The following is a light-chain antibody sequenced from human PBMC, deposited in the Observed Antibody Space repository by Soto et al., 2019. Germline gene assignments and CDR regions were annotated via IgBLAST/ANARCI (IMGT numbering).Light chain of an antibody. Sequence: SYELAQPPSESAAPGRTATATCEGSSFGSKSVLWYQQKPGQAPGRVAYDDSERPSGIPERFSGAKSGNTATLTISRVEADDEAHFYCQVWDSSSEHYVFGTGTKVTVL. CDR2: DDS. CDR3: QVWDSSSEHYV. CDR1: SFGSKS. V-gene: IGLV3-21*02. J-gene: IGLJ1*01.